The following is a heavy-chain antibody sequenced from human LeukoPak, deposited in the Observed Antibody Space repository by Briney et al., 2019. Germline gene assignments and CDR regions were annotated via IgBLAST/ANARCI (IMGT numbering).Heavy chain of an antibody. Sequence: GGSLRLSCAASGFTVSNNYMSWVRQAPGKGLEWVSVIHSGGTTNYADSVQGRFTISRDNSKTTVYLHMNSLRAEDTAVYYCAKDLHYCSGGSCYSEGYFDYWGQGTLVTVSS. J-gene: IGHJ4*02. CDR2: IHSGGTT. V-gene: IGHV3-53*01. CDR3: AKDLHYCSGGSCYSEGYFDY. CDR1: GFTVSNNY. D-gene: IGHD2-15*01.